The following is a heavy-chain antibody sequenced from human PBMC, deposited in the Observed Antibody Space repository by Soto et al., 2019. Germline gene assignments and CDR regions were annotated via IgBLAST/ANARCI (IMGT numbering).Heavy chain of an antibody. D-gene: IGHD6-19*01. V-gene: IGHV3-30*18. CDR1: GFTFSSYA. J-gene: IGHJ4*02. CDR2: ISYDGSNT. CDR3: AKDGETKQWLRYFDY. Sequence: QVQLVESGGGVVQPGRSLRLSCAVYGFTFSSYAMHWVRQAPGKGLEYVAIISYDGSNTYYADSVKGRFTISRDNSKNTLYLQLNSLRAEDTAVYYCAKDGETKQWLRYFDYWGQGTLVTVSS.